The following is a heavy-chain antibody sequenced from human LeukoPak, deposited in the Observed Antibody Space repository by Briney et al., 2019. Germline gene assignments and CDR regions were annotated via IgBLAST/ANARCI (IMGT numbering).Heavy chain of an antibody. Sequence: GGSLRLSCAASGFTFSTYAMTWVRQAPGKGLEWVSTISGSGSSTFYADSVKGRFTISRDNFKNTLYLQMNNLRAEDTAVYYCAKDRIDVAVHWFDPWGQGTLVTVSS. J-gene: IGHJ5*02. D-gene: IGHD6-19*01. CDR1: GFTFSTYA. V-gene: IGHV3-23*01. CDR3: AKDRIDVAVHWFDP. CDR2: ISGSGSST.